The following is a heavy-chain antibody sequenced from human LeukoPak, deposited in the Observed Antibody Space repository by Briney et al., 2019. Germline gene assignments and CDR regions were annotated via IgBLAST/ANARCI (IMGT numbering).Heavy chain of an antibody. J-gene: IGHJ3*02. CDR3: ANIGVRGVIRAFDI. V-gene: IGHV3-23*01. Sequence: GGSLRLSCAASGFTFSSYAMSWVRQAPGKGLEWVSAISSSGGSTYYADSVKGRFTISRNNSKNTLYLQMNSLRAEDTAVYYCANIGVRGVIRAFDIWGQGTMVTVSS. CDR1: GFTFSSYA. D-gene: IGHD3-10*01. CDR2: ISSSGGST.